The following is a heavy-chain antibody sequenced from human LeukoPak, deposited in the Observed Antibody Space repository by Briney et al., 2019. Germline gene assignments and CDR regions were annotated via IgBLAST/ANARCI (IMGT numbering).Heavy chain of an antibody. CDR1: GGSFSGYY. CDR2: INLSGST. CDR3: ARVVRITMIVVVTRDAFDI. D-gene: IGHD3-22*01. V-gene: IGHV4-34*01. Sequence: SETLSLTCAVYGGSFSGYYWSWIRQPPGKGLEWIGEINLSGSTNYNPSLKSRVTISVDTSKNQFSLKLSSVTAADTAVYYCARVVRITMIVVVTRDAFDIWGQGTMVTVSS. J-gene: IGHJ3*02.